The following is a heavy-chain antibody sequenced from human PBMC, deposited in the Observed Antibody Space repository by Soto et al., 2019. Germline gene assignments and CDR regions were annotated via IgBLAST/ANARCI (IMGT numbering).Heavy chain of an antibody. CDR2: IRDDGST. CDR1: GGSISNHN. Sequence: SETLSLTCSDSGGSISNHNWGSIRLPPGKGLEWIGYIRDDGSTSYNPSLSSRVTMSLDTSKKEFSLKLTSVTAADTAVYYCMRQGFGVLHGLVDVWGQGTTVTVSS. D-gene: IGHD3-10*01. V-gene: IGHV4-59*08. J-gene: IGHJ6*02. CDR3: MRQGFGVLHGLVDV.